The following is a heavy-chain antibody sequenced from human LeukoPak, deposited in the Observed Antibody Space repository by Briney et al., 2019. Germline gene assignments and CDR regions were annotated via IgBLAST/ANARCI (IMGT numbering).Heavy chain of an antibody. D-gene: IGHD3-16*01. V-gene: IGHV1-69*13. CDR2: IIPIFGTA. Sequence: ASVKVSCKASGGTFSSYAISWVRQAPGQGLEWMGGIIPIFGTANYAQKFQGRVTITADESTSTAYMELSSLRSEDTAVYYCADALWGGLQHWGQGTLVTVSS. J-gene: IGHJ1*01. CDR3: ADALWGGLQH. CDR1: GGTFSSYA.